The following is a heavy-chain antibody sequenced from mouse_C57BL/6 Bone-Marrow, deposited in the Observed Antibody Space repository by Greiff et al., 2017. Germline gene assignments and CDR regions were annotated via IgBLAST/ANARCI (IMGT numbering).Heavy chain of an antibody. Sequence: VQLVESGPELVKPGASVKLSCKASGYNFTSYDINWVKQRPGQGLEWIGWIYPRDGSTKYNEKFKGKATLTVDTSSSTAYMELHSLTSEDSAVYVCARELVTTTNWYFDVWGTVTTVTVSS. D-gene: IGHD2-5*01. V-gene: IGHV1-85*01. CDR3: ARELVTTTNWYFDV. J-gene: IGHJ1*03. CDR1: GYNFTSYD. CDR2: IYPRDGST.